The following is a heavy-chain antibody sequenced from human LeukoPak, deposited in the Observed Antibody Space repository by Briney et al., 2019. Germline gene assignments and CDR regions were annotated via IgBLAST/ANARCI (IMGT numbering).Heavy chain of an antibody. Sequence: PGGSLRLSCAASGFTFSSYAMSWVRQAPGKGLEWVSAISGSGGSTYYADSVKGRFTIPRDNSKNTLYLQMNSLRAEDTAVYYCANFINSGSTEDYWGQGTLVTVSS. D-gene: IGHD5-12*01. V-gene: IGHV3-23*01. CDR3: ANFINSGSTEDY. J-gene: IGHJ4*02. CDR2: ISGSGGST. CDR1: GFTFSSYA.